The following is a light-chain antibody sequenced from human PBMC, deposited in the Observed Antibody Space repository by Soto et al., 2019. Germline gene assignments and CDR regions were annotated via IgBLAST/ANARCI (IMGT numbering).Light chain of an antibody. CDR1: QSVSSNY. Sequence: EIVLTQSPGTLSLSPGERATLSCRASQSVSSNYLAWYQQKPGQPPRLLISDASNRATGIPDRFSGSGSGTDFTFTISGLEPEDFAVYYCQHYGRSPPSWTFGQGTKVEIK. V-gene: IGKV3-20*01. J-gene: IGKJ1*01. CDR3: QHYGRSPPSWT. CDR2: DAS.